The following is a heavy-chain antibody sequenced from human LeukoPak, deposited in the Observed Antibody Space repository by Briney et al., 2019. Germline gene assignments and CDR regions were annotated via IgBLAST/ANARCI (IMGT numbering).Heavy chain of an antibody. D-gene: IGHD6-19*01. Sequence: GGSLRLSCAASGFTFSSYWMHWVRQAPGKGLVWVSRINSDGSSTSYADAVKGRVTISRDNSKNTLYLQLNSLRAEDTAVYYCAKLKQWQPQRYFFEYWGQGALVTVAS. J-gene: IGHJ4*02. V-gene: IGHV3-74*01. CDR2: INSDGSST. CDR1: GFTFSSYW. CDR3: AKLKQWQPQRYFFEY.